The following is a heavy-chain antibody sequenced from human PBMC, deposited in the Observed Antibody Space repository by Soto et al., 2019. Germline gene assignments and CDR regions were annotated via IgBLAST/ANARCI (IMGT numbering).Heavy chain of an antibody. CDR3: ARATDLNPFDY. D-gene: IGHD2-21*02. Sequence: SETLSLTCTVSGFTISSYYWSWIRQPPGKGLEWIGYIYYSGSTNYNPSLKSRVTISVDTSKNQFSLKLSSVTAADTAVYYCARATDLNPFDYWGQGTLVTVSS. J-gene: IGHJ4*02. V-gene: IGHV4-59*01. CDR1: GFTISSYY. CDR2: IYYSGST.